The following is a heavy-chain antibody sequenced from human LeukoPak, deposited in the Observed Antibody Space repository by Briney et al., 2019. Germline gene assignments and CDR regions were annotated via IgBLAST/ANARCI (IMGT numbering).Heavy chain of an antibody. CDR1: GFTFSSYS. D-gene: IGHD1-26*01. V-gene: IGHV3-21*01. CDR2: ISSSSSYI. CDR3: ARVGGIVGATTRHYYYYGMDV. J-gene: IGHJ6*02. Sequence: GGSLRLSCAASGFTFSSYSMNWVRQAPGKGLEWVSSISSSSSYIYYADSVKGRFTISRDNAKNSLYLQMNGLRAEDTAVYYCARVGGIVGATTRHYYYYGMDVWGQGTTVTVSS.